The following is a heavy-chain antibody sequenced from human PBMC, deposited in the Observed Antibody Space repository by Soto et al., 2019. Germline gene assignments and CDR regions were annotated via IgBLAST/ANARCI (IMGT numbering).Heavy chain of an antibody. Sequence: QVQLVESGGGVVQPGRSLRLSCAASGFTFSSYAMHWVRQAPGKGLEWVAVISTDGGDKHYADSVKGRFTISRDNSKNTLFLQMNSLRAEDTAVYYCARDLRASAAYYFDYWGQGTLVTDSS. CDR2: ISTDGGDK. CDR1: GFTFSSYA. D-gene: IGHD6-13*01. J-gene: IGHJ4*02. CDR3: ARDLRASAAYYFDY. V-gene: IGHV3-30-3*01.